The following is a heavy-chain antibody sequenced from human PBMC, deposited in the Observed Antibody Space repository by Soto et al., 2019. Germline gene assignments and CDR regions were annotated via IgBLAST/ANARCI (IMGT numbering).Heavy chain of an antibody. V-gene: IGHV3-30*18. D-gene: IGHD2-15*01. J-gene: IGHJ6*02. CDR1: GFTFSSFG. CDR3: AKARPTHYFYYGMDV. Sequence: LRLSCAASGFTFSSFGMHWVRQAPGKGLEWVAVTSYDGNIKYYSDSVKGRFTISKDNSKSTLSLQMDSLGIEDTGIYFCAKARPTHYFYYGMDVWGPGTTVTVSS. CDR2: TSYDGNIK.